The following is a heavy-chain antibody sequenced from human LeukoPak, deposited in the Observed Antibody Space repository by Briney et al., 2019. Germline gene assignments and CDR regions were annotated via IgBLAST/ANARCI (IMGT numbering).Heavy chain of an antibody. V-gene: IGHV3-48*04. CDR2: ISSSSNTI. Sequence: GGSLRLSCAATGFTFSSYSMNWVRQAPGKGPEWVSYISSSSNTIYYADSVKGRFTISRDNAKNSLSLQMNSLRPEDTALYYCAKDLGSAITSALVLDVWGQGTTVIVS. J-gene: IGHJ6*02. D-gene: IGHD2-15*01. CDR3: AKDLGSAITSALVLDV. CDR1: GFTFSSYS.